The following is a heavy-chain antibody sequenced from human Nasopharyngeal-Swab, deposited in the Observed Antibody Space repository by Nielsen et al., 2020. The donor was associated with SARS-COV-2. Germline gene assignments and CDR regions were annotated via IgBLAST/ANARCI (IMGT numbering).Heavy chain of an antibody. CDR3: ARDMWAVAGNGPDY. CDR1: GYTFTSYG. V-gene: IGHV1-18*01. Sequence: ASVKVSRKASGYTFTSYGISWVRQAPGQGLEWMGWISAYNGNTNYAQRLQGRVTMTTDTSTSTAYMELRSLRSDDTAVYYCARDMWAVAGNGPDYWGQGTLVTVSS. D-gene: IGHD6-19*01. J-gene: IGHJ4*02. CDR2: ISAYNGNT.